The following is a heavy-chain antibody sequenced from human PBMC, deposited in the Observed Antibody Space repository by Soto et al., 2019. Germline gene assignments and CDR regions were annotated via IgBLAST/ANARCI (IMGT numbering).Heavy chain of an antibody. CDR2: MQGSGSS. CDR1: GGSVSDYY. J-gene: IGHJ4*02. Sequence: SETLSLTCTVSGGSVSDYYWNWIRMTAGKGLEWIGRMQGSGSSNYNPSLKSRATTSLDTSKNQISLRLKSVTAADTGIYYCGRRGRRGAQAGMFDIWGQGTLVTVYS. D-gene: IGHD3-16*01. V-gene: IGHV4-4*07. CDR3: GRRGRRGAQAGMFDI.